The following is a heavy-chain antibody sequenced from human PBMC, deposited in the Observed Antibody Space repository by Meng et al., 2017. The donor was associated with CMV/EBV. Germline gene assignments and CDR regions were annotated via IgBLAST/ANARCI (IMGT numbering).Heavy chain of an antibody. CDR2: INPNSGGT. V-gene: IGHV1-2*02. CDR3: ARGGVTIFGVARGCYYGMDV. CDR1: GYTFTGYY. J-gene: IGHJ6*02. D-gene: IGHD3-3*01. Sequence: ASVKVSCKASGYTFTGYYMHWVRQAPGQGLEWMGWINPNSGGTNYAQKFQGRVTMTRDTSISTAYMELSRLRSDDTAVYYCARGGVTIFGVARGCYYGMDVWGQGTTVTVSS.